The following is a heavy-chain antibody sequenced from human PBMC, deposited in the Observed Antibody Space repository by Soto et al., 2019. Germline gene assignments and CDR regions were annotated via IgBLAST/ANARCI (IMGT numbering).Heavy chain of an antibody. V-gene: IGHV1-8*01. CDR2: MNPNSGNT. CDR3: ARGGIAARQPFDY. Sequence: ASVKVSCKASGYTFTSYDINWVRQATGQGLEWMGWMNPNSGNTGYAQKFQGRVTISVDTSKNQFSLKLSSVTAADTAVYYCARGGIAARQPFDYWGQGTLVTVSS. CDR1: GYTFTSYD. J-gene: IGHJ4*02. D-gene: IGHD6-6*01.